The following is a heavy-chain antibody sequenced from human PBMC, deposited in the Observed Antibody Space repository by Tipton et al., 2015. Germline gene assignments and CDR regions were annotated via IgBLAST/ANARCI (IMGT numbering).Heavy chain of an antibody. CDR2: INHSGST. J-gene: IGHJ3*02. CDR1: GESFSAFY. D-gene: IGHD3-10*01. Sequence: GLVKPSETLSLTCGVYGESFSAFYWNWIRQPPGGGLEWIGEINHSGSTTHNPSLKSRVTISVDTSKDQFSLKLSSVTAADTAVYFCARDLGFGESLDAFDIWGQGTMVTVSS. CDR3: ARDLGFGESLDAFDI. V-gene: IGHV4-34*01.